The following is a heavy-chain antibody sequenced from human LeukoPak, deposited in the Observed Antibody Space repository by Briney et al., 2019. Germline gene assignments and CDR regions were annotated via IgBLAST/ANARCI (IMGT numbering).Heavy chain of an antibody. V-gene: IGHV3-11*04. CDR3: AREGGSSWFSDYYYYMDV. J-gene: IGHJ6*03. Sequence: GGSLRLSCAASGFSFNDYYMTWMRQAPGKGLEWVSCISSGGGTIIYYADSVKGRFTISKDNAKNSLYLQMNSLRAEDTAVYYCAREGGSSWFSDYYYYMDVWGKGTTVTISS. D-gene: IGHD6-13*01. CDR2: ISSGGGTII. CDR1: GFSFNDYY.